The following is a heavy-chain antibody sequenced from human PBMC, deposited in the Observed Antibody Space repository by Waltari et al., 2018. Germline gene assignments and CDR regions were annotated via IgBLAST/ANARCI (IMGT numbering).Heavy chain of an antibody. CDR3: ARIRSQWEPRTLQH. J-gene: IGHJ1*01. V-gene: IGHV1-8*01. CDR1: GYTFTSYD. CDR2: MNPNGSNT. Sequence: QVQLVQSGAEVKKPGASVKVSCKASGYTFTSYDINWVRQATGQGLEWMGWMNPNGSNTGYAQKFQGRVTMARYTSISTDYMELSSLRSEDTAVYYCARIRSQWEPRTLQHWGQGTLVTVSS. D-gene: IGHD1-26*01.